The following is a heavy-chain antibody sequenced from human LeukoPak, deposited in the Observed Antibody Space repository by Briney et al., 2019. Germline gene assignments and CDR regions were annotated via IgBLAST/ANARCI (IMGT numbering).Heavy chain of an antibody. J-gene: IGHJ4*02. CDR3: ASFQGSSSPFDY. V-gene: IGHV1-69*05. CDR2: IIPIFGTA. D-gene: IGHD6-13*01. CDR1: GGTFSSYA. Sequence: SVKVSCKASGGTFSSYAISWVRQAPGQGLEWMGRIIPIFGTANYAQKFQGRVTITTDESTSTAYMELSSLRSEDTAVYYCASFQGSSSPFDYWGRGTLVTVPS.